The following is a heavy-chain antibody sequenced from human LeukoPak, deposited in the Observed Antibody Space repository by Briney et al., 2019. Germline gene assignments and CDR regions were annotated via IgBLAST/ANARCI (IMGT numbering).Heavy chain of an antibody. D-gene: IGHD1-14*01. Sequence: SVKVSCKASGGNFRNFAISWVQQAPGEGLEWMGGISPIFNRPHYAPKFQGRVTITADESTSTAYMELSGVRSDDTAVYFCARQGNQLLYYFYYLDVWGNGTTVTVSS. J-gene: IGHJ6*03. CDR1: GGNFRNFA. V-gene: IGHV1-69*13. CDR3: ARQGNQLLYYFYYLDV. CDR2: ISPIFNRP.